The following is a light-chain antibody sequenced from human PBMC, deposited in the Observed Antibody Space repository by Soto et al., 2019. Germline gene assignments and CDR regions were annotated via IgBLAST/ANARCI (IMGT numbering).Light chain of an antibody. CDR3: QQYNSWPPIT. CDR1: ESVRSK. V-gene: IGKV3-15*01. Sequence: EIVITQSPPTLSESPWEGVTLSCRASESVRSKVAWYQQKPGQAPRLLIYGSSTRATGIPDRFRGSGSGTEYTLTISSLQSEDFAVYYCQQYNSWPPITFGQGTRLEI. CDR2: GSS. J-gene: IGKJ5*01.